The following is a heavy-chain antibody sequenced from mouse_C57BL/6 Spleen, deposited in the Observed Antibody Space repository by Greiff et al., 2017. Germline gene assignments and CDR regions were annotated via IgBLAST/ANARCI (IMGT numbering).Heavy chain of an antibody. Sequence: EVKVEESGGGLVQPGGSLSLSCAASGFTFTDYYMSWVRQPPGKALEWLGFIRNKANGYTTEYSASVKGRFTISRDNSQSILYLQMNALRAEDSATYYCARYEEDGYVYYAMDDWGKGTSVTVSS. CDR3: ARYEEDGYVYYAMDD. CDR1: GFTFTDYY. V-gene: IGHV7-3*01. D-gene: IGHD2-2*01. J-gene: IGHJ4*01. CDR2: IRNKANGYTT.